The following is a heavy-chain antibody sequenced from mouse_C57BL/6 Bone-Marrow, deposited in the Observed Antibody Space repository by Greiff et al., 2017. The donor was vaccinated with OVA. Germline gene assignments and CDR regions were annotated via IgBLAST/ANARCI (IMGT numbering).Heavy chain of an antibody. V-gene: IGHV1-61*01. Sequence: QVQLQQPGAELVRPGSSVKLSCKASGYTFTSYWMDWVKQRPGQGLEWIGNIYPSDSDTHYNQKFKDKATLTVDKSSSTAYMQLSSLTSEDSAVYYCGKDYGNYDYAMDYWGQGTSVTVSS. CDR1: GYTFTSYW. J-gene: IGHJ4*01. D-gene: IGHD2-1*01. CDR2: IYPSDSDT. CDR3: GKDYGNYDYAMDY.